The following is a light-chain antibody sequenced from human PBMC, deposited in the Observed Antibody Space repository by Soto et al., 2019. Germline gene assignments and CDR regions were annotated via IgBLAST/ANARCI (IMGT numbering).Light chain of an antibody. CDR2: GTS. CDR3: QQYIKWPQT. CDR1: QNINTN. V-gene: IGKV3-15*01. J-gene: IGKJ1*01. Sequence: EIEMTQSPATLSLSPGERATLSCRASQNINTNLAWYQQSPGRAPRLLIYGTSTRATGIPARFSGSGSGTEFTLTISSLQSEDFAVYYCQQYIKWPQTFGQGTKVEI.